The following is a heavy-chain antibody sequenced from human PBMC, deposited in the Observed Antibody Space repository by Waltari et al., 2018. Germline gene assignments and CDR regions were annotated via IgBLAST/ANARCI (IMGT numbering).Heavy chain of an antibody. V-gene: IGHV3-23*01. J-gene: IGHJ4*02. CDR3: AKSDIVVVVAATMGY. CDR1: GFTFSSYA. Sequence: EVQLLESGGGLVQPGGSLRLSCAASGFTFSSYAMSWVRQVPGKGLEWVAAMSGSGGSTNYADSVKGRFTNSRDNSKNTLYLQMNSLRAEDTAVYYCAKSDIVVVVAATMGYWGQGTLVTVSS. CDR2: MSGSGGST. D-gene: IGHD2-15*01.